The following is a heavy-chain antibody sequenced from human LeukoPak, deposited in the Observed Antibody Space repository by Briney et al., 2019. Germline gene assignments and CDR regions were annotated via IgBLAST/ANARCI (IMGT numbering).Heavy chain of an antibody. CDR3: AKPYYDSSGYYIAFDV. CDR2: INGGYT. D-gene: IGHD3-22*01. J-gene: IGHJ3*01. Sequence: GGSLRLSRAASGFTFSSSAMGWVRQAPGKGLEWVSTINGGYTYYAESVKGRFTVSRGTSKNTLYLQMNSLRAEDTAVYYCAKPYYDSSGYYIAFDVWGQGTMVTVSS. V-gene: IGHV3-23*01. CDR1: GFTFSSSA.